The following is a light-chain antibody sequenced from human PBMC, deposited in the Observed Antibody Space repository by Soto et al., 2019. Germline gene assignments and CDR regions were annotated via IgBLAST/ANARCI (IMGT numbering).Light chain of an antibody. CDR1: SSDVGAYES. CDR2: EVN. J-gene: IGLJ3*02. Sequence: QSALTQPASVSGSPGQSITISCTGTSSDVGAYESVSWYQQHPGKAPKLIIYEVNNRPSGVSIRFSGSKSGNTASLTISGLQAEDEADYYCNSRTSSGTLWVFGGGTKVTVL. CDR3: NSRTSSGTLWV. V-gene: IGLV2-14*01.